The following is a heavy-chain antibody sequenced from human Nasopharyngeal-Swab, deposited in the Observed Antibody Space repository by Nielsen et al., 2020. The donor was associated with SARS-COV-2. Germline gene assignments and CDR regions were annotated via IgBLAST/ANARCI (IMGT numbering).Heavy chain of an antibody. CDR1: GFTVSSNY. CDR2: IYSGGST. V-gene: IGHV3-53*01. D-gene: IGHD4-11*01. CDR3: ARLEDYRGY. Sequence: GGPLRLSCAASGFTVSSNYLSWVRQAPGKGLEWVSLIYSGGSTYYAHSVKGRFTVSRDNSKNTLYLQMNSLRAEDTAVYYCARLEDYRGYWGQGTLVTVSS. J-gene: IGHJ4*02.